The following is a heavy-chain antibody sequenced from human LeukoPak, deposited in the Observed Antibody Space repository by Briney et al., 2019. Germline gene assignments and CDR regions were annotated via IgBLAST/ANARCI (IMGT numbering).Heavy chain of an antibody. D-gene: IGHD1-26*01. V-gene: IGHV3-23*01. CDR1: GFSLSTNA. CDR2: ISGGGAST. Sequence: GGSLRLSCLTSGFSLSTNAMSWVRQAPGKGLEWVSGISGGGASTYYADSVKGRFTISRDDSRNSLYLQMNSLRGEDTAVYYCAKDVGKWESLHYFDYWGQGTLVTVSS. J-gene: IGHJ4*02. CDR3: AKDVGKWESLHYFDY.